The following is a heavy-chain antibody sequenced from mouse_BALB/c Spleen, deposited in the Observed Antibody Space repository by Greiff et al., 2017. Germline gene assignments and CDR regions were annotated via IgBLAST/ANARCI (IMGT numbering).Heavy chain of an antibody. V-gene: IGHV5-6-5*01. J-gene: IGHJ4*01. CDR3: ARVGATVVGAMDY. Sequence: EVHLVESGGGLVKPGGSLKLSCAASGFTFSSYAMSWVRQTPEKRLEWVASISSGGSTYYPDSVKGRFTISRDNARNILYLQMSSLRSEDTAMYYCARVGATVVGAMDYWGEGTSVTVSS. D-gene: IGHD1-1*01. CDR2: ISSGGST. CDR1: GFTFSSYA.